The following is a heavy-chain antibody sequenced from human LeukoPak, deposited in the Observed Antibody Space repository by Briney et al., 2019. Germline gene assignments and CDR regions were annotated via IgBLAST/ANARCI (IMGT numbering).Heavy chain of an antibody. CDR2: TYYRSKWYN. CDR3: ARDCSSTSCYAGREPTPDDAFDI. Sequence: SQTLSLTCAISGDSVSSNSAAWNWIRQSPSRGLEWLGRTYYRSKWYNDYAVSVKSRITINPDTSKNQFSLQLNSVTPEDTAVYYCARDCSSTSCYAGREPTPDDAFDIWGQGTMVTVSS. CDR1: GDSVSSNSAA. J-gene: IGHJ3*02. V-gene: IGHV6-1*01. D-gene: IGHD2-2*01.